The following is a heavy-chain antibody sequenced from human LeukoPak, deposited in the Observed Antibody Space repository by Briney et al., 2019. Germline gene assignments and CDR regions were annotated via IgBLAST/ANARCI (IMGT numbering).Heavy chain of an antibody. V-gene: IGHV3-21*01. Sequence: PGGSLRLSCAASGFTFSSYSMNWVRQAPGKGLEWVSSISTGSSYIYYADSVKGRFTISRDNAKNSLYLQMTSLRAEDTAVYYCARDRTMIVVDTVPDAFDIWGQGTMVTASS. CDR3: ARDRTMIVVDTVPDAFDI. CDR2: ISTGSSYI. J-gene: IGHJ3*02. CDR1: GFTFSSYS. D-gene: IGHD3-22*01.